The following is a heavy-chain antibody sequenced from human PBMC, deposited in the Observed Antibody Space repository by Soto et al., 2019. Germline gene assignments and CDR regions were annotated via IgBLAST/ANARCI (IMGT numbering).Heavy chain of an antibody. V-gene: IGHV2-5*02. CDR2: IYWDDDK. Sequence: QITLKESGPTLVKPTQTLTLTCTFSGFSLSTSGVGVGWIRQPPGKALEWLALIYWDDDKRYSPSLRSRLTISQDTSINQVVLTMTHLDPADTATYYCIQSRCGGDCLQSYASHYYYGLDVWGQGTTVAVSS. CDR1: GFSLSTSGVG. CDR3: IQSRCGGDCLQSYASHYYYGLDV. D-gene: IGHD2-21*02. J-gene: IGHJ6*02.